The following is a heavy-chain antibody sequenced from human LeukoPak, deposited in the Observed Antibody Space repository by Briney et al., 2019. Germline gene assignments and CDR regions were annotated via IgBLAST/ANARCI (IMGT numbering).Heavy chain of an antibody. CDR2: INPSGGST. CDR3: ATNNYYGSGSYYAKTAHGMDV. Sequence: ASVKVSCKASGYTFTSYYMHWVRQAPGQGLEWMGIINPSGGSTSYAQKFQRRVTMTRDTSTSTVYMELSSLRSEDTAVYYCATNNYYGSGSYYAKTAHGMDVWGQGTTVTVSS. D-gene: IGHD3-10*01. CDR1: GYTFTSYY. V-gene: IGHV1-46*01. J-gene: IGHJ6*02.